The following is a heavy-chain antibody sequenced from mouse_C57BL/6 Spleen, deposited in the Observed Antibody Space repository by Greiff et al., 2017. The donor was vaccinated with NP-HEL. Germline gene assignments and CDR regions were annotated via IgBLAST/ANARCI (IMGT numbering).Heavy chain of an antibody. V-gene: IGHV5-4*01. Sequence: EVKVVESGGGLVKPGGSLKLSCAASGFTFSSYAMSWVRQTPEKRLEWVATISDGGSYTYYPDNVKGRFTISRDNAKNNLYLQMSHLKSEDTAMYYGAREEAYYSKKGTFDYWGQGTTLTVSS. J-gene: IGHJ2*01. CDR1: GFTFSSYA. CDR3: AREEAYYSKKGTFDY. CDR2: ISDGGSYT. D-gene: IGHD2-5*01.